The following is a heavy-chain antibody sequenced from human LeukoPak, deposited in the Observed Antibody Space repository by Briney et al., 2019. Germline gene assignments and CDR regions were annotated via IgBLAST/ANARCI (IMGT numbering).Heavy chain of an antibody. CDR1: GFTFSVAA. D-gene: IGHD6-19*01. CDR3: AKTGSAVAGPLDY. CDR2: IGASGEST. Sequence: PGGSLRLSCAASGFTFSVAAMTWVRQAPGKGLEWVSLIGASGESTYYADSVKGRFTISRDNSKNTLYLQMNSLRAEDTAVYYCAKTGSAVAGPLDYWGQGTLVTVSS. J-gene: IGHJ4*02. V-gene: IGHV3-23*01.